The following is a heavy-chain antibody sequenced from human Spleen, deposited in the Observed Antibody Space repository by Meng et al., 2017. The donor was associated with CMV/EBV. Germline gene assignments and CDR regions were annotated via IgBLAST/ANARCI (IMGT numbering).Heavy chain of an antibody. V-gene: IGHV1-69*05. CDR1: GGSFSNYA. Sequence: VSCKASGGSFSNYAMSWVRQAPGQGLEWMGGIIPIFGTTNYAQKFQGRVTMTRDTSISTAYMELSRLRSDDTAVYYCARGRGNWFDPWGQGTLVTVSS. CDR3: ARGRGNWFDP. J-gene: IGHJ5*02. CDR2: IIPIFGTT. D-gene: IGHD3-10*01.